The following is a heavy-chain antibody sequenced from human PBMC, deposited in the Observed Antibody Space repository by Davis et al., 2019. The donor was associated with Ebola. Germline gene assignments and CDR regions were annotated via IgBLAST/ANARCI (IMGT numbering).Heavy chain of an antibody. CDR3: ARASFGYNSGWYADY. CDR2: VHGGNGNT. Sequence: ASVKVSCKASGFILTNYAIHWVRQAPGQRLEWMGWVHGGNGNTKYSHRFQGRVTITTDTSASTVYLDLTSLRSDDTAVFYCARASFGYNSGWYADYWGPGSLVTVSS. D-gene: IGHD6-19*01. CDR1: GFILTNYA. V-gene: IGHV1-3*01. J-gene: IGHJ4*02.